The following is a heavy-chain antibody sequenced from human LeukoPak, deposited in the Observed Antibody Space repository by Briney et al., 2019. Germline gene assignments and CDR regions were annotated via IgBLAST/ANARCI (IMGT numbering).Heavy chain of an antibody. CDR2: ISWNSGSI. Sequence: GGSLRLSCAASGFTFDDYAMHWVQQAPGKGLEWVSGISWNSGSIGYADSVKGRFTISRDNAKNSLYLQMNSLRAEDTALYYCAKASYGDNYFDYWGQGTLVTVSS. CDR3: AKASYGDNYFDY. CDR1: GFTFDDYA. V-gene: IGHV3-9*01. J-gene: IGHJ4*02. D-gene: IGHD4-17*01.